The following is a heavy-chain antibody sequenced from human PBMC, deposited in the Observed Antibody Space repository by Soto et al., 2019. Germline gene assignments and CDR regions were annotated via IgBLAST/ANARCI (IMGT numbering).Heavy chain of an antibody. V-gene: IGHV3-23*01. CDR2: ISGSGGST. CDR3: AKAPDSGYDYPYYFDY. D-gene: IGHD5-12*01. J-gene: IGHJ4*02. Sequence: EVQLLESGGGLVQPGGSLRRSCAASGFTFSSYAMSWVRQAPGKGLEWVSAISGSGGSTYYADSVKGRFTISRDNSKNALYLQMNSLRAEATAVYYCAKAPDSGYDYPYYFDYWDQGTLVTVSS. CDR1: GFTFSSYA.